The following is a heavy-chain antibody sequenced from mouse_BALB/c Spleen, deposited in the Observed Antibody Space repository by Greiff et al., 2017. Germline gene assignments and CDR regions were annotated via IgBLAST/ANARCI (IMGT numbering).Heavy chain of an antibody. Sequence: VQLQQSGAELVRSGASVKLSCTASGFNIKDYYMHWVKQRPEQGLEWIGWIDPENGDTEYAPKFQGKATMTADTSSNTAYLQLSSLTSEDTAVYYCNAHYGSSYDWYFDVWGVGTTVTVSS. J-gene: IGHJ1*01. D-gene: IGHD1-1*01. CDR3: NAHYGSSYDWYFDV. CDR2: IDPENGDT. CDR1: GFNIKDYY. V-gene: IGHV14-4*02.